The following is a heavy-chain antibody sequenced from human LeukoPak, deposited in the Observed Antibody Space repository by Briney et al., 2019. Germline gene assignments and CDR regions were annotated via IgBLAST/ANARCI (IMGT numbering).Heavy chain of an antibody. CDR1: GDSISSGDYY. CDR2: IYYSGST. D-gene: IGHD6-13*01. V-gene: IGHV4-30-4*01. Sequence: SETLSLTCTVSGDSISSGDYYWSWIRQPPGKGLEWIGYIYYSGSTYYNPSLKSRVTISVDTSKNQFSLKLSSVTAADTAVYYCAREIAAAGSPPWFDPWGQGTLVTVSS. CDR3: AREIAAAGSPPWFDP. J-gene: IGHJ5*02.